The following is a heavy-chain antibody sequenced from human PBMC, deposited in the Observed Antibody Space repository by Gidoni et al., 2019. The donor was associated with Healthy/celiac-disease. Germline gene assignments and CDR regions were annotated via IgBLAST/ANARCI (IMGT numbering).Heavy chain of an antibody. Sequence: EVQLVESGGGLVQPGGSLRLSCAASGFTVSSNYMSWVRQAPGKGLEWVSVIYSGGSTYYADSVKGRFTSSRDNSKNTLYLQMNSLRAEDTAVYYCAREDSSGYPGYWGQGTLVTVSS. CDR2: IYSGGST. J-gene: IGHJ4*02. CDR3: AREDSSGYPGY. V-gene: IGHV3-66*01. CDR1: GFTVSSNY. D-gene: IGHD3-22*01.